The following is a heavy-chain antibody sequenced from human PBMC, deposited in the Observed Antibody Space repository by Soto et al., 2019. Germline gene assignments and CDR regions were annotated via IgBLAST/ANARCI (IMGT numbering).Heavy chain of an antibody. CDR1: GYTLTNYD. Sequence: QVQLVQSGAEVKKTGASVKVSCKASGYTLTNYDINWVRQTAGQGLEWLGWMNPHSGDTGYAQTFQGRVTMTRNTAISTAYMELSSLTLEDTAIYSCTRAPRNCGFDFWGQGTPVTVS. J-gene: IGHJ4*02. D-gene: IGHD7-27*01. CDR3: TRAPRNCGFDF. CDR2: MNPHSGDT. V-gene: IGHV1-8*01.